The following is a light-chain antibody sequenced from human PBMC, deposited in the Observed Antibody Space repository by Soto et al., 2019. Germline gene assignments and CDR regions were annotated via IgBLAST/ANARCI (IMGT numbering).Light chain of an antibody. CDR1: QSVSSSY. CDR3: QQYGSSPQT. V-gene: IGKV3-20*01. J-gene: IGKJ2*01. Sequence: EIVLTQSPGTLSLSPGERATLSCRASQSVSSSYLAWYQQNPGQAPRLLIYGASIRATGIPDRFSGNGSGTDFTLTISRLEPEDFAVYYCQQYGSSPQTFGQGTKVEIK. CDR2: GAS.